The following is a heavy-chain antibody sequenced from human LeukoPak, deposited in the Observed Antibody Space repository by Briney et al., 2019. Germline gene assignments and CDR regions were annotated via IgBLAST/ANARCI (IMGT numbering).Heavy chain of an antibody. CDR2: IKQDGSEK. Sequence: PGGSLSLSCAASRFTFSSYWMSWVRQAPGKGLEWVANIKQDGSEKYYVDSVKGRFTISRDNAKNSLYLQMNSLRAEDTAVYYCARGGGLDVWGQGATVTVSS. J-gene: IGHJ6*02. CDR3: ARGGGLDV. CDR1: RFTFSSYW. V-gene: IGHV3-7*04.